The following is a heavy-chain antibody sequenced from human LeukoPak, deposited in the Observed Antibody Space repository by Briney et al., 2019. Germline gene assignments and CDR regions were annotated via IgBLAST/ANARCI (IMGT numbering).Heavy chain of an antibody. Sequence: SETLSLTCTVSGXSISGGDYYWSWIRQPPGKSLEWIGYIYYSENTYYNPSLKSRVTISADTSKNQFSLKLSSVTAADTAVYYCARDDHGDLDYWGQGTLVTVSS. CDR3: ARDDHGDLDY. D-gene: IGHD4-17*01. CDR2: IYYSENT. J-gene: IGHJ4*02. CDR1: GXSISGGDYY. V-gene: IGHV4-30-4*01.